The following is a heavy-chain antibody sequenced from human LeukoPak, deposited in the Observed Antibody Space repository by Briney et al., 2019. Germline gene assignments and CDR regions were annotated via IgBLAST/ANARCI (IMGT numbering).Heavy chain of an antibody. D-gene: IGHD1-26*01. V-gene: IGHV3-33*06. CDR2: IWYDGSNK. CDR3: AKIRNSGSYHGAFDI. CDR1: GFTFSSYG. Sequence: GGSLRLSCAASGFTFSSYGMHWVRQAPGKGLEWVAVIWYDGSNKYYADSVKGRFTISRDNSKNTLYLQMNSLRAEDTAVYYCAKIRNSGSYHGAFDIWGQGTMVTVSS. J-gene: IGHJ3*02.